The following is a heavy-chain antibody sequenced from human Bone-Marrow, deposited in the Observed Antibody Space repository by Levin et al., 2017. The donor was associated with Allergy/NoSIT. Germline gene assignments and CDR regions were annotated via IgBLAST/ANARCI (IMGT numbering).Heavy chain of an antibody. Sequence: PSQTLSLTCVVSGGSMSSGGYSWSWIRQPPGKGLEWIGYIYHRGSTYYNPSLKSRVTMSVDKSKNQFSLNLDSVTAADTAVYYCARAKWSLSGTVATPSYCLDVWGKGTTVTVSS. D-gene: IGHD5-12*01. J-gene: IGHJ6*03. CDR1: GGSMSSGGYS. CDR2: IYHRGST. CDR3: ARAKWSLSGTVATPSYCLDV. V-gene: IGHV4-30-2*01.